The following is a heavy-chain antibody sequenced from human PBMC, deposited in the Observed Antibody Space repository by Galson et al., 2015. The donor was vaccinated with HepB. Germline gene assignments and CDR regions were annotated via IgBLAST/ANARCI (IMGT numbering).Heavy chain of an antibody. V-gene: IGHV1-18*01. CDR1: GYTFTSYG. CDR3: ARDVAFIAARPYYYYYYMDV. D-gene: IGHD6-6*01. CDR2: ISAYNGNT. J-gene: IGHJ6*03. Sequence: SVKVSCKASGYTFTSYGISWVRQAPGQGLEWMGWISAYNGNTNYAQKLQGRVTMTTDTSTSTAYMELRSLRSDDTAVYYCARDVAFIAARPYYYYYYMDVWGKGTTVTVSS.